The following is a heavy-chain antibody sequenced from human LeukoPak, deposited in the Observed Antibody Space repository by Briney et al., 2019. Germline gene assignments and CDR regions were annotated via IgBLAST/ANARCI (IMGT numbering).Heavy chain of an antibody. CDR3: AKDPLHSSSWYYFDY. D-gene: IGHD6-13*01. CDR2: IRYDGSNK. Sequence: TGGSLRLSCAASGFTFSSYGMHWVRQAPGKGLEWVAFIRYDGSNKYYADSVKGRFTISRDNSKNTMYLQMNSLRAEDTAVYYCAKDPLHSSSWYYFDYWGQGTLVTVSS. V-gene: IGHV3-30*02. J-gene: IGHJ4*02. CDR1: GFTFSSYG.